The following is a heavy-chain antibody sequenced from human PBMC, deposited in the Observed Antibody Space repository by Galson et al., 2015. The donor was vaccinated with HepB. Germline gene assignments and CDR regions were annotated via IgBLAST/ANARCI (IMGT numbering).Heavy chain of an antibody. CDR3: ASSGFFDYYGMDV. CDR1: GYTFTGYY. V-gene: IGHV1-2*02. D-gene: IGHD3-22*01. Sequence: SVKASCKASGYTFTGYYMHWVRQAPGQGLEWMGWINPNSGGTNYAQKFQGRVTMTRDTSISTAYMELSRLRSDDTAVYYCASSGFFDYYGMDVWGQGTTVTVSS. J-gene: IGHJ6*02. CDR2: INPNSGGT.